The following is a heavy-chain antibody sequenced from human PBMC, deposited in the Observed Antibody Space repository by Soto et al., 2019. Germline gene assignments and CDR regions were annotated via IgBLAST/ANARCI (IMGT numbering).Heavy chain of an antibody. CDR2: ISSSSSYI. CDR1: GFPFSSYS. Sequence: GGSLRLSCAASGFPFSSYSMNWVRQAPGKGLEWVSSISSSSSYIYYADSVKGRFTISRDNAKNSLYLQMNSLRAEDTAVYYCAREGIAVAGFDYWGQGTLVTVSS. D-gene: IGHD6-19*01. V-gene: IGHV3-21*01. CDR3: AREGIAVAGFDY. J-gene: IGHJ4*02.